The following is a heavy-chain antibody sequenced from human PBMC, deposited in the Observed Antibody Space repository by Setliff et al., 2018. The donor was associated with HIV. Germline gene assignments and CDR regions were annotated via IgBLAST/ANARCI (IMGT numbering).Heavy chain of an antibody. V-gene: IGHV4-59*11. CDR3: ARGFGSSWGGNYYDYYMAV. D-gene: IGHD6-13*01. CDR1: GGSISSHY. Sequence: PSETLSLTCTVAGGSISSHYRSWIRQPPGKVLEWIGYIYYSGSTNSTPSLKSRVTISVDTSKTQFSLMLSSVTAADTAVYYCARGFGSSWGGNYYDYYMAVWGKGTTVTVSS. CDR2: IYYSGST. J-gene: IGHJ6*03.